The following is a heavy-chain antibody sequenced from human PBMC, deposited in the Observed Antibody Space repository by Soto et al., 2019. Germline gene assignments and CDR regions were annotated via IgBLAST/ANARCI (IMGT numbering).Heavy chain of an antibody. J-gene: IGHJ6*02. D-gene: IGHD6-19*01. CDR3: ARDGESGTTLAGTRDGYKYYGMDV. V-gene: IGHV3-53*01. Sequence: GGSLRLSCGVSGFTVSGNSLSWVRQAPGKGLEWVSYIFTDGSTYYADSVRGRFTISRDKSKNMLYLQMNNLRAEDTAVYYCARDGESGTTLAGTRDGYKYYGMDVWGQGTTVTVSS. CDR2: IFTDGST. CDR1: GFTVSGNS.